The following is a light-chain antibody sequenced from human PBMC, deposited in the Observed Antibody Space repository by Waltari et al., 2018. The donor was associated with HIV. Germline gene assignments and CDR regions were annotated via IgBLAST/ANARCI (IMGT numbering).Light chain of an antibody. CDR3: TSHTLTRILV. CDR1: SLDIGLSDF. J-gene: IGLJ3*02. CDR2: GVD. V-gene: IGLV2-14*01. Sequence: QSALTQPAAMSGSPGPSSTISCTGSSLDIGLSDFVPWYNHLPNTAPQLIIYGVDRRPPGITSRFSASKSGDVASLTISGLQAEDEADYYCTSHTLTRILVFGGGTRLTVL.